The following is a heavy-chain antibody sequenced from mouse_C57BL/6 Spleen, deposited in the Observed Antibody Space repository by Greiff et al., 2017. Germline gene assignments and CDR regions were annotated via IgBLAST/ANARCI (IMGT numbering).Heavy chain of an antibody. D-gene: IGHD1-1*01. CDR3: ARIGGKNYYGSNDFDY. CDR1: GYTFTSYW. V-gene: IGHV1-64*01. J-gene: IGHJ2*01. Sequence: VQLQQPGAELVKPGASVKLSCKASGYTFTSYWMHWVKQRPGQGLEWIGMIHPNSGSTNYNEKFKSKATLTVDKSSSTAYMQLSSLTSEDSAVYYCARIGGKNYYGSNDFDYWGQGTTLTVSS. CDR2: IHPNSGST.